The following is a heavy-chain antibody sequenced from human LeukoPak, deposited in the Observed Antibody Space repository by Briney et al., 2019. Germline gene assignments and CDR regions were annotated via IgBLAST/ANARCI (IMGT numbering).Heavy chain of an antibody. CDR1: GYTFTSYG. CDR3: ARVVEAAYYYYYMDV. V-gene: IGHV1-18*01. CDR2: ISAYNGNT. Sequence: DSVKLSCKASGYTFTSYGISWVRHPHGQGLEWMGWISAYNGNTNYAQKLQGRVTMTTDTSTSTAYMELRSLRSDDTAVYYCARVVEAAYYYYYMDVWGKGTTVTVSS. J-gene: IGHJ6*03.